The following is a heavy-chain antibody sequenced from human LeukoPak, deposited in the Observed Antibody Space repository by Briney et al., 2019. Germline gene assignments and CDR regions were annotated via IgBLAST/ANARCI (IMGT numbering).Heavy chain of an antibody. D-gene: IGHD3-10*01. Sequence: PSETLSLTCTVSGGSISSYYWSWIRQPPGKGLEWIGYIYYSGSTNYNPSLKSRVTISVDTSKNQFSLKLSSVTAADTAVYYCARAPGYYGSGSYPNYYYYYDMDVWGKGTTVTVSS. CDR1: GGSISSYY. V-gene: IGHV4-59*01. CDR3: ARAPGYYGSGSYPNYYYYYDMDV. J-gene: IGHJ6*03. CDR2: IYYSGST.